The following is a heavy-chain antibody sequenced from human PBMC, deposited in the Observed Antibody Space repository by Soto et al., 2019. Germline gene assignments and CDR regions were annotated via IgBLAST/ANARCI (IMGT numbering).Heavy chain of an antibody. D-gene: IGHD3-3*01. J-gene: IGHJ5*02. CDR2: IGTHNGDT. CDR3: ARDWRGAEGFDP. CDR1: GYTFNNYG. Sequence: QVQLVQSGTEVKKPGASVKVSCKASGYTFNNYGFSWVRQAPGQGLEWVGWIGTHNGDTTYAQSFQGRVTMTIDTFTTTSYMELTSLTFDDTAVYFCARDWRGAEGFDPWGQGTLVIVSS. V-gene: IGHV1-18*01.